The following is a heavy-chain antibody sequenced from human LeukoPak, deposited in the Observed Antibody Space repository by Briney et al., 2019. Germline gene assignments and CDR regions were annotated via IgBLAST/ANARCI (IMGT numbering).Heavy chain of an antibody. CDR3: ARASSGYYWDFDY. CDR2: IYYSGST. J-gene: IGHJ4*02. Sequence: SETLSLTCTVSGGSISSSSYYWGWIRQPPGKGLEWIGSIYYSGSTYYNPSVKSRVTISVDTSKNQFSLMLNSVTAADTAVYFCARASSGYYWDFDYWGQGTLVTVSS. D-gene: IGHD3-22*01. V-gene: IGHV4-39*01. CDR1: GGSISSSSYY.